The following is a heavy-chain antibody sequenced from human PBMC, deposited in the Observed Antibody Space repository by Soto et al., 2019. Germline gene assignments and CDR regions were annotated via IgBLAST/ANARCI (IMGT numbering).Heavy chain of an antibody. V-gene: IGHV4-61*01. CDR3: ARITIFGVVPDY. J-gene: IGHJ4*02. D-gene: IGHD3-3*01. CDR1: GGSVSSGSYY. CDR2: IYYSGST. Sequence: SETLSLTCTVSGGSVSSGSYYWSWIRQPPGKGLEWIGYIYYSGSTNYNPSLKSRVTISVDTSKNQFSLKLSSVTAADTAVYYCARITIFGVVPDYWGQGTLVTVSS.